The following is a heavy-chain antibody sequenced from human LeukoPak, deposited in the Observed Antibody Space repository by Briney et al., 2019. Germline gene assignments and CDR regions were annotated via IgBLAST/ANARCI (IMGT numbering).Heavy chain of an antibody. J-gene: IGHJ4*02. CDR1: GFTFSSYW. CDR2: IKQDGSEK. CDR3: ARGRMLYYYDSSGYPFDY. V-gene: IGHV3-7*04. D-gene: IGHD3-22*01. Sequence: GGSLRLSCAASGFTFSSYWMNWVRQAPGKGLEWVANIKQDGSEKYYVDSVKGRFTISRDNAKNSLYLQMNSLRAEDTAVYYCARGRMLYYYDSSGYPFDYWGQGSLVTVSS.